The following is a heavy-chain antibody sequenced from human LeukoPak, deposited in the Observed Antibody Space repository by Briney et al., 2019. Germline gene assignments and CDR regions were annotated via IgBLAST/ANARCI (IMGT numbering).Heavy chain of an antibody. Sequence: GGSLRLSCAASGFTFSDYYMSWIRQAPGKGLEWVASISSSSNYIRYADSMKGRVTISRDNAKNSLYLQMDSLRVDDTAVYYCARPLQGSYAMDVWGLGTTVIVSS. CDR2: ISSSSNYI. CDR1: GFTFSDYY. CDR3: ARPLQGSYAMDV. V-gene: IGHV3-11*06. J-gene: IGHJ6*02.